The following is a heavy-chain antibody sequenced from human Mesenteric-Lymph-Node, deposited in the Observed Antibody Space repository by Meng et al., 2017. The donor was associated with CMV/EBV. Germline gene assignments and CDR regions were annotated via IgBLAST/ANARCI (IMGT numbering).Heavy chain of an antibody. CDR3: ARDSISCYGQDCNFDS. D-gene: IGHD2-2*01. CDR2: INGGLGNT. V-gene: IGHV1-3*01. J-gene: IGHJ4*02. CDR1: CYSFTNYP. Sequence: CYSFTNYPGLWVRRPPAERLQWWGPINGGLGNTKYSPDFLVGLSITTSTPASTIYMQLTSLTYDDTAVYYCARDSISCYGQDCNFDSWGQGTLVTVSS.